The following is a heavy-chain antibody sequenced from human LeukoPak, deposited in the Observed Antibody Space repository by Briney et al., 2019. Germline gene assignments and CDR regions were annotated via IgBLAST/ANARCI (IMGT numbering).Heavy chain of an antibody. D-gene: IGHD2-21*02. V-gene: IGHV3-23*01. CDR1: GLTLSSYV. CDR3: AKDHLVVVTADYFDY. Sequence: GGSLRLSCAASGLTLSSYVMSWFRQAPGKGLEWVSTISSSSSGGSTHYADSVKGRFTISRDNSKNTLYLQMTSLRADDTAVYYCAKDHLVVVTADYFDYWGQGTLVTVSS. CDR2: ISSSSSGGST. J-gene: IGHJ4*02.